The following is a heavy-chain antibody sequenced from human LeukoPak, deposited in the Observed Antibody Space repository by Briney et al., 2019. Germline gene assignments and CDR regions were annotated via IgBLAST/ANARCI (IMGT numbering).Heavy chain of an antibody. CDR2: IYYSGST. J-gene: IGHJ4*02. V-gene: IGHV4-31*03. Sequence: SETLSLTCTVSGGSISSGGYYWSWIRQHPGKGLEWIGYIYYSGSTYYNPSLKSRVTISVDTSKNQFSLKLSSVTAADTAVYYWARAPYSGYGYFDYWGQGTLVTVSS. CDR1: GGSISSGGYY. CDR3: ARAPYSGYGYFDY. D-gene: IGHD5-12*01.